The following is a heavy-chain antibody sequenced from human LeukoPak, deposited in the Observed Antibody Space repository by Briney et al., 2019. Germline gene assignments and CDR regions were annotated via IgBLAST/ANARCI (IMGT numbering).Heavy chain of an antibody. CDR3: AKDRDKWLRFFDY. V-gene: IGHV3-11*01. CDR2: ISSSGSTI. D-gene: IGHD5-12*01. Sequence: PGGSLRLSCAASGFTFSDYYMTWIRQAPGKGLEWVSYISSSGSTIYYVDSVKGRFTISRDNAKNSLYLQMNSLRAEDTALYYCAKDRDKWLRFFDYWGQGTLVTVSS. J-gene: IGHJ4*02. CDR1: GFTFSDYY.